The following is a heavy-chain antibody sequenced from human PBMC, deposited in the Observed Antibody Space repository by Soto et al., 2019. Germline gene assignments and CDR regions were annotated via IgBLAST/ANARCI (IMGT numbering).Heavy chain of an antibody. CDR1: GLTFTSSA. V-gene: IGHV1-58*01. CDR2: IVVGSGNT. J-gene: IGHJ4*02. Sequence: SVKVSCKASGLTFTSSAVQWVRQARGQRLEWIGWIVVGSGNTNYAQKFQERVTITRDMSTSTAYMELSSLRSEDTAVYYCAADPGGASIADRHWGQGPLVTVSS. CDR3: AADPGGASIADRH. D-gene: IGHD6-6*01.